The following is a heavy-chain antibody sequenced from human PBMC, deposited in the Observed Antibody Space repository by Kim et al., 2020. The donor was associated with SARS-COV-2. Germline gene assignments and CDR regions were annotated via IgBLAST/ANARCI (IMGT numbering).Heavy chain of an antibody. J-gene: IGHJ3*02. CDR3: VRDRMGGAFDI. V-gene: IGHV3-48*02. D-gene: IGHD3-16*01. CDR2: ITKSSTTI. CDR1: GFTFSAYD. Sequence: GGSLRLSCATSGFTFSAYDMNWVRQAPGKGLEWLSFITKSSTTIYYADSVKGRFIISRDNAKNSLYLQMNSLRDEDTAVYLCVRDRMGGAFDIWGQGTMVTVSS.